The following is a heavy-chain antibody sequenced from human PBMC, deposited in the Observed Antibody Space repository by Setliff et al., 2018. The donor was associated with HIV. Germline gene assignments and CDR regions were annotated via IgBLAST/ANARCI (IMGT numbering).Heavy chain of an antibody. J-gene: IGHJ3*02. V-gene: IGHV3-48*03. CDR3: ARDGYYYDSSGYYKYKAFDS. CDR2: ISSGSDI. CDR1: GFTFSSYE. Sequence: GESLKISCAASGFTFSSYEMNWVRQAPGKGLGWVSYISSGSDIYYADSVKGRFTISRDNAKNSLYLQMNSLRAEDTALYYCARDGYYYDSSGYYKYKAFDSWGQGTMVTVSS. D-gene: IGHD3-22*01.